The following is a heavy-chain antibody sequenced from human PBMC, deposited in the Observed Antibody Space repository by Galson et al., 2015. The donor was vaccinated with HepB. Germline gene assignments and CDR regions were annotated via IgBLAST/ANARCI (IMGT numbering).Heavy chain of an antibody. Sequence: SLRLSCAVSGLIVNSNYMGWVRQAPGKGLEWVSVIYGGGTTNYADSVKGRFTISRDASKNTLFLQMNSLRAEDTAVYYCARGGAPLTIRPLDFWGQGTLVTVSS. D-gene: IGHD4/OR15-4a*01. CDR1: GLIVNSNY. CDR2: IYGGGTT. V-gene: IGHV3-53*01. J-gene: IGHJ4*02. CDR3: ARGGAPLTIRPLDF.